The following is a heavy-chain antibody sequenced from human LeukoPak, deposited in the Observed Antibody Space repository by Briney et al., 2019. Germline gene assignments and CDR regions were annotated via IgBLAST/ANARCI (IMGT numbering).Heavy chain of an antibody. D-gene: IGHD2-2*01. CDR3: RKDPAAGGDI. V-gene: IGHV1-46*01. J-gene: IGHJ4*02. CDR1: GYTFSSYY. CDR2: MNPSGGNT. Sequence: ASVKLSCKASGYTFSSYYMHWVRQSPGQGLEWRGMMNPSGGNTSYAQKFQGRVTMTRNMFTSTVYKELSSVSSEATAVYYCRKDPAAGGDIWGQGTLVTVSS.